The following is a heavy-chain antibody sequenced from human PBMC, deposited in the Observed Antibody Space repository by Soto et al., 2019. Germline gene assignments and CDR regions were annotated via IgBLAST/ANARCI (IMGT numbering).Heavy chain of an antibody. J-gene: IGHJ4*02. CDR3: TTDLFYDILTGYSIDYFDY. CDR1: GFTFSNAW. D-gene: IGHD3-9*01. CDR2: IKSKTDGGTT. V-gene: IGHV3-15*01. Sequence: PGGSLRLSCAASGFTFSNAWMSWVRQAPGKGLEWVGRIKSKTDGGTTDYDAPVKGRFTISRDDSKNTLYLQMNSLKTEDTAVYYCTTDLFYDILTGYSIDYFDYWGQGTLVTVSS.